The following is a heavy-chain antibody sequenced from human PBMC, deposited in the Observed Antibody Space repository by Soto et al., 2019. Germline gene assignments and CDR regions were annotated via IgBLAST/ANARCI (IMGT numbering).Heavy chain of an antibody. J-gene: IGHJ4*02. CDR1: GYTFPSYG. V-gene: IGHV1-18*01. CDR3: ARDKVVRGENYFDY. D-gene: IGHD3-10*01. Sequence: ASVKVSCKASGYTFPSYGISWVRQAPAQGLEWMGWISAYHGNTDYAQNLQGRLTMTTDTSTSTAYMELRSLRSDDTAVYYCARDKVVRGENYFDYWGQGTLVTAPQ. CDR2: ISAYHGNT.